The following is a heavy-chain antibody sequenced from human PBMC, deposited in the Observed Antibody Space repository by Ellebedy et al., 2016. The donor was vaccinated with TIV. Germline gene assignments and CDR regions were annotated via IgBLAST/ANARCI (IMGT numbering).Heavy chain of an antibody. Sequence: LRLSCAISGDSVSSNSAAWNWIRQSPSRGLEWLGRTYYRSKWYNDYAVSVKSRITINPDTSKNQFSLQLNSVTPEDTAVYYCARGNTAMVPRLDDWGQGTLVTVSS. D-gene: IGHD5-18*01. J-gene: IGHJ4*02. CDR1: GDSVSSNSAA. CDR2: TYYRSKWYN. CDR3: ARGNTAMVPRLDD. V-gene: IGHV6-1*01.